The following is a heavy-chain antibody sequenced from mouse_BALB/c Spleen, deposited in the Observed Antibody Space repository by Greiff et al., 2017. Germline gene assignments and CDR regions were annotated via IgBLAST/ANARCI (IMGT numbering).Heavy chain of an antibody. D-gene: IGHD6-1*01. CDR2: IRNKANGYTT. CDR1: GFTFTDYY. CDR3: ARDGATGDYFDY. J-gene: IGHJ2*01. V-gene: IGHV7-3*02. Sequence: EVKVEESGGGLVQPGGSLRLSCATSGFTFTDYYMSWVRQPPGKALEWLGFIRNKANGYTTEYSASVKGRFTISRDNSQSILYLQMNTLRAEDSATYYCARDGATGDYFDYWGQGTTLTVSS.